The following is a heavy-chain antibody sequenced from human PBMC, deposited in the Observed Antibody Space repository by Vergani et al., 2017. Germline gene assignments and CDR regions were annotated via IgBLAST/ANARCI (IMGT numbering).Heavy chain of an antibody. Sequence: QVKLQESGPGLLKPSQTLSLTCTVSGESIRSGSHYWSWIRQPAGKGPEWIGHIHTGGSTDLNPSLKSRVTMSVDMSKSHISLTLTSVTAADTAVYYCASTVHYGDDPDYWGQGTLVTVSS. J-gene: IGHJ4*02. CDR1: GESIRSGSHY. CDR2: IHTGGST. D-gene: IGHD4-17*01. CDR3: ASTVHYGDDPDY. V-gene: IGHV4-61*02.